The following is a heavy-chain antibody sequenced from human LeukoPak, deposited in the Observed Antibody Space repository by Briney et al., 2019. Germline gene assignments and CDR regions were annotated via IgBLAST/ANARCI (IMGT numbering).Heavy chain of an antibody. CDR3: ASSFGRGAF. CDR1: GLAFSGYY. V-gene: IGHV3-7*05. D-gene: IGHD3/OR15-3a*01. Sequence: PGGSLRLSCAASGLAFSGYYMSWVRQAPGKGLEWVAYIKPDGSEKNYVDSVKGRFTISRDNAKNSVYLQMNSLRAEDTAVYYCASSFGRGAFWGQGTLVTVSS. J-gene: IGHJ4*02. CDR2: IKPDGSEK.